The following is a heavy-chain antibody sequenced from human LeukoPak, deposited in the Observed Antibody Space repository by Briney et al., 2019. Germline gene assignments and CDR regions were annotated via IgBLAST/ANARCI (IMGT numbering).Heavy chain of an antibody. CDR1: GGSISSSSYY. D-gene: IGHD3-10*01. Sequence: SETLSLTCTVSGGSISSSSYYWGWIRQPPGKGLEWIGYIYYSGSTNYNPSLKSRVTISVDTSKNQFSLKLSSVTAADTAVYYCARGGYYGSGNDFRFDPWGQGTLVTVSS. J-gene: IGHJ5*02. CDR3: ARGGYYGSGNDFRFDP. CDR2: IYYSGST. V-gene: IGHV4-61*05.